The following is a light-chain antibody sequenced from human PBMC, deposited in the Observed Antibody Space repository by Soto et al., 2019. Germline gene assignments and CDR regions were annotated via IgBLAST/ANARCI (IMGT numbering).Light chain of an antibody. J-gene: IGKJ5*01. CDR3: MRALQTPPIT. Sequence: DIVMTQSPLSLPVTPGEPASIPCRSSQSLLHSNGYNYWDWYLQKPGQSPQLLIYLGSNRSSGVPDRFSGSGSGTDFTLKISRVEAEDVGVYYCMRALQTPPITFGQGTRLEIK. CDR1: QSLLHSNGYNY. CDR2: LGS. V-gene: IGKV2-28*01.